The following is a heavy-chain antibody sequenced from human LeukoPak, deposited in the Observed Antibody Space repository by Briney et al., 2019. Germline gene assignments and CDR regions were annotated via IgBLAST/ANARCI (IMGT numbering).Heavy chain of an antibody. J-gene: IGHJ4*02. CDR3: GRAFPPLRTSSAGDL. CDR2: ISYLSSHV. Sequence: PGGSLRLSCSASGFTFSDYDMNWVRQAPGKGLEWVSSISYLSSHVYYGDSVKGRFSISRDNAKNSLYLQMNSLGAEDTATYYCGRAFPPLRTSSAGDLWGQGILVTVSS. CDR1: GFTFSDYD. D-gene: IGHD3-16*01. V-gene: IGHV3-21*01.